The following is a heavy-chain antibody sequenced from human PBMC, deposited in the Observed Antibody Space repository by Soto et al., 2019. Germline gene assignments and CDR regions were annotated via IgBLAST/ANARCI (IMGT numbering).Heavy chain of an antibody. CDR1: GYTFINFG. CDR3: ARDAPRGNSYSNFYGMDV. CDR2: ISAYNRNT. J-gene: IGHJ6*02. V-gene: IGHV1-18*01. Sequence: QVQLVQSGAEVKKPGASVKVSCKASGYTFINFGISWVRQAPGQGLEWMGWISAYNRNTNYAQKVQGRVTMTTDTSTSTAYMELRSLRSDDTAVYYCARDAPRGNSYSNFYGMDVWGQGTTVTVSS. D-gene: IGHD1-26*01.